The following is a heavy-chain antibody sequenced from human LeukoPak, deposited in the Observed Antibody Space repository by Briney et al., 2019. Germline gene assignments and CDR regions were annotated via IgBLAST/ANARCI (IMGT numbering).Heavy chain of an antibody. CDR1: GFTFSSYS. Sequence: GGSLRLSCAASGFTFSSYSMNWVRQAPGKGLEWVSSISSSSSYIYYADSVKGRFTISRDNAKNSLYLQMNSLRAEDTAVYYCAKDSRFGELLSWYFDLWGRGTLVTVSS. CDR3: AKDSRFGELLSWYFDL. J-gene: IGHJ2*01. D-gene: IGHD3-10*01. V-gene: IGHV3-21*01. CDR2: ISSSSSYI.